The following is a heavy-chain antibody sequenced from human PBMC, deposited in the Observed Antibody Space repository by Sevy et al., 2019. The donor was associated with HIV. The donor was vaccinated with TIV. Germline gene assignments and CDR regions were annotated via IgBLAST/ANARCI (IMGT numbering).Heavy chain of an antibody. CDR2: ISGSGGST. CDR1: GFIFSTYT. Sequence: GGSLRLSCAASGFIFSTYTMTWVRQAPGKGLEWVSGISGSGGSTYYADSLKGRFTIFRDNSKSTVHLQMNSLRAEDMAVYYCAKGDRTFYGLDVWGQGTTVTVSS. CDR3: AKGDRTFYGLDV. V-gene: IGHV3-23*01. J-gene: IGHJ6*02. D-gene: IGHD2-15*01.